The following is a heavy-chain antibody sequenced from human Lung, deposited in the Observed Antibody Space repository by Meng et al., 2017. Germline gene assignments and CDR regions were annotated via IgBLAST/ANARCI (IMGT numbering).Heavy chain of an antibody. CDR2: INHSGST. V-gene: IGHV4-34*01. CDR1: GGSFRDYY. J-gene: IGHJ4*02. Sequence: VQLQQWGEGLWKPSDALSLTCVGSGGSFRDYYWSWIRQPPGKGLEWIGEINHSGSTNYNPSLESRATISVDTSQNNLSLKLSSVTAADSAVYYCARGPTTMAHDFDYWGQGTLVTVSS. CDR3: ARGPTTMAHDFDY. D-gene: IGHD4-11*01.